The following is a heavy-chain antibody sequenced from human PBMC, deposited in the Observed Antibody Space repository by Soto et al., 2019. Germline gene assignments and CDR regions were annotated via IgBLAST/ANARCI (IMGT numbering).Heavy chain of an antibody. CDR1: GFTFSSYS. J-gene: IGHJ6*02. D-gene: IGHD6-13*01. CDR2: ISSSSSYI. Sequence: EVQLVESGGGLVKPGGSLRLSCAASGFTFSSYSMNWVRQAPGKGLEWVSSISSSSSYIYYADSVKGRFTISRDNAKNSLYLKMNSLRAEDTAVYYCARDGSSAAGPYYYYYYGMDVWGQGTTVTVSS. CDR3: ARDGSSAAGPYYYYYYGMDV. V-gene: IGHV3-21*01.